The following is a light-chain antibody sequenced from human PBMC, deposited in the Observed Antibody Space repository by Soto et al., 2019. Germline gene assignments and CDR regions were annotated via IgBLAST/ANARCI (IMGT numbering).Light chain of an antibody. CDR1: QTITSN. J-gene: IGKJ4*01. CDR3: QHYNNWIAS. V-gene: IGKV3-15*01. CDR2: GAS. Sequence: EVVMTQSPATLSVSPGNTVTLSCRANQTITSNLAWYQQKPGQAPRLLIYGASTRATGIPVRFSGSGSGTEFTLTISSLQSEDFAVYYCQHYNNWIASFGGGTKVHIK.